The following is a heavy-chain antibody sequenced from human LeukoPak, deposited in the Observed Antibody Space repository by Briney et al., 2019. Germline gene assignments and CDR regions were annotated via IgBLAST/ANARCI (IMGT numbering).Heavy chain of an antibody. D-gene: IGHD4-17*01. CDR1: GLTFSIYA. Sequence: GGSLRLSCAASGLTFSIYAMHWVRQAPGKGLKWVAVISYDGSNKYYADSVKGRFTISRDNSKNTLYLQMNSLRAEDTAVYYCARDEAEGYGDYYYYYMDVWGKGTTVTVSS. CDR2: ISYDGSNK. J-gene: IGHJ6*03. CDR3: ARDEAEGYGDYYYYYMDV. V-gene: IGHV3-30*04.